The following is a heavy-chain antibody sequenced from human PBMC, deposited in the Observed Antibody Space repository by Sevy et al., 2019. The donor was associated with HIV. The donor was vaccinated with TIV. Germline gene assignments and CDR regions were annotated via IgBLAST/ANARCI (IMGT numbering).Heavy chain of an antibody. J-gene: IGHJ4*02. V-gene: IGHV3-30*02. Sequence: GGSLRLSCAASGFSFSSYGMHWVRQAPGKGLGWMSYIQYDGSNKDYADSVKGRFTISRDNSKNTLYLQMNSLRVEDTAVFYCVKEGGVEGGDHWGQGTLVTVSS. CDR1: GFSFSSYG. CDR2: IQYDGSNK. CDR3: VKEGGVEGGDH. D-gene: IGHD3-10*01.